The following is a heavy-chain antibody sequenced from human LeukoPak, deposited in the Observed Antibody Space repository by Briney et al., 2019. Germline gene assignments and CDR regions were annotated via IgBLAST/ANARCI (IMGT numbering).Heavy chain of an antibody. Sequence: SETLSLTCTVSGGSISSYYWSWLRQSPGKGLEWIGYIYYSGNTNYNPSLKSRVTISIDTSKNHFSLRLSSVTAADTAVYYCARVGDGTFDIWGRGPMVIVSS. D-gene: IGHD3-16*01. CDR1: GGSISSYY. CDR3: ARVGDGTFDI. V-gene: IGHV4-59*01. CDR2: IYYSGNT. J-gene: IGHJ3*02.